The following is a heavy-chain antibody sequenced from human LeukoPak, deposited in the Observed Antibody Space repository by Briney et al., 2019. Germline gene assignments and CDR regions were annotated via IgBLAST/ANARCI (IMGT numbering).Heavy chain of an antibody. D-gene: IGHD6-19*01. J-gene: IGHJ4*02. CDR2: IYYSGST. Sequence: PSETLSLTCTVSGGSISSYYWSWIRQPPGKGLEWIGYIYYSGSTNYNPSLKSRVTISVDTSKNQFSLKLSSVTAADTAVYYCARYNPFIGSGWSNDYWGQGTLVTVSS. V-gene: IGHV4-59*01. CDR3: ARYNPFIGSGWSNDY. CDR1: GGSISSYY.